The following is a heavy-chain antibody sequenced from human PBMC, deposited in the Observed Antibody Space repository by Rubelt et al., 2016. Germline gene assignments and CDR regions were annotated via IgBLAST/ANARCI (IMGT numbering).Heavy chain of an antibody. CDR3: ARGRRGSSSWLGRDYYGMDV. CDR1: GGSFSGYY. J-gene: IGHJ6*02. V-gene: IGHV4-34*01. Sequence: QVQLQQWGAGLLKPSETLSLTCAVYGGSFSGYYWSWIRQPPGKGLEWIGEINHSGSTNYNPSLKSRVTISGDTSKNQFSRKLSSVTAADTAVYYCARGRRGSSSWLGRDYYGMDVWGRGTTVTVSS. CDR2: INHSGST. D-gene: IGHD6-13*01.